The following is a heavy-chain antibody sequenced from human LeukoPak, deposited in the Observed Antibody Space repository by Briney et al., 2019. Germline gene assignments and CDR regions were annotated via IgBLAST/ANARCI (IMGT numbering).Heavy chain of an antibody. D-gene: IGHD1-26*01. CDR3: ARDRGIYSGSYLFDY. V-gene: IGHV3-64*01. CDR1: GFTFSSYA. J-gene: IGHJ4*02. Sequence: GGSLRLSCAASGFTFSSYAMHWVGHAPGKGLEYVSAISSNGGSTYYANSVKGRFSISRDNSKTTLYLQMGSLRAEDMAVYYCARDRGIYSGSYLFDYWGQGTLVTVSS. CDR2: ISSNGGST.